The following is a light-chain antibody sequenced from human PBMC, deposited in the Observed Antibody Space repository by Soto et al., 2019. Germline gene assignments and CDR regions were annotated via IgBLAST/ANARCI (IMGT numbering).Light chain of an antibody. CDR3: SSYTNNSTYV. Sequence: QSVLTQPASGSESSGQSITISCTGTSSDVGGYNYVSWYQQHPGNAPKLMIYEVSNRPSGVSNRFSASKSGNTASLTISGLQAEDEADYYCSSYTNNSTYVFGPGTKVTVL. V-gene: IGLV2-14*01. CDR1: SSDVGGYNY. J-gene: IGLJ1*01. CDR2: EVS.